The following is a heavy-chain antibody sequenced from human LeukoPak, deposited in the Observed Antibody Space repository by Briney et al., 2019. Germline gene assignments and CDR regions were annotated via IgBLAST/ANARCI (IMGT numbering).Heavy chain of an antibody. CDR1: GFTFSDFA. CDR3: TRGGLEDGDNIFDY. V-gene: IGHV3-49*04. Sequence: QAGGSLRLSCTASGFTFSDFAMNWVRQAPGKGLEWVGFIRSKAYGGTTEYAASVKGRFTISRDDSKSIAYLQMISLKSEDAAVYYCTRGGLEDGDNIFDYWGQGTRVTVSS. J-gene: IGHJ4*02. CDR2: IRSKAYGGTT. D-gene: IGHD4-17*01.